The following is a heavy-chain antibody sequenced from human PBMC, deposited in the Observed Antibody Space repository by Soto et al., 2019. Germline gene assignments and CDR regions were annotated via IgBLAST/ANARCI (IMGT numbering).Heavy chain of an antibody. CDR2: IHPTDSET. Sequence: GESLNISCKGSGFSISNYWIAWVRQMPGKGLEWMGSIHPTDSETRYGPSFQGHVTMSVDKSTSTAYMQWSTLKASDTAMYYCARVFAAVLYGDDGWGQGITVTAAS. CDR1: GFSISNYW. D-gene: IGHD2-21*02. J-gene: IGHJ6*02. V-gene: IGHV5-51*01. CDR3: ARVFAAVLYGDDG.